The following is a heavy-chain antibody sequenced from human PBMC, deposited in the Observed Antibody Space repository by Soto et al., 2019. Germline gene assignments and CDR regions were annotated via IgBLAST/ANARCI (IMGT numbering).Heavy chain of an antibody. D-gene: IGHD5-12*01. CDR3: ARGSWLRGDYFDY. J-gene: IGHJ4*02. CDR2: ISAYNGDT. CDR1: GYTFTSYG. Sequence: QVQLVQSGDEVKKPGASVQVSCKASGYTFTSYGVTWVRQAPGQGLEWMGWISAYNGDTNYAQKHQGTVTMTTDTSTSTAYMELRSLRSDYTAVYYCARGSWLRGDYFDYWGQGTLVTVSS. V-gene: IGHV1-18*04.